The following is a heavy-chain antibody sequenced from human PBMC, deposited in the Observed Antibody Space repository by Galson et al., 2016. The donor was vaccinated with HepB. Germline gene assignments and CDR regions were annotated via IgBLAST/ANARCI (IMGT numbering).Heavy chain of an antibody. Sequence: SVKVSCKASGYTFTSYYIHWVRQAPGQGLEWMGWIDPRNGGTNYAQNFQGRVTMTRDTSTSTAYMEVSRLTVDDTAMYYCARGGHNWNDAEYWGQGTLGTVSA. D-gene: IGHD1-1*01. CDR2: IDPRNGGT. CDR1: GYTFTSYY. CDR3: ARGGHNWNDAEY. J-gene: IGHJ4*02. V-gene: IGHV1-2*02.